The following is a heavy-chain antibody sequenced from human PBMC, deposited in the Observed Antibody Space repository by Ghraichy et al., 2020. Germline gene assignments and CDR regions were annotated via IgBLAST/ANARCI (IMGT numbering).Heavy chain of an antibody. V-gene: IGHV3-23*01. CDR3: AKDQYFLGTISYYYYYGMDV. Sequence: GGSLRLSCAASGFTFSSYAMSWVRQAPGKGLEWVSAISGSGGSTYYADSVKGRFTISRDNSKNTLYLQMNSLRAEDTAVYYCAKDQYFLGTISYYYYYGMDVWGQGTTVTVSS. J-gene: IGHJ6*02. CDR2: ISGSGGST. D-gene: IGHD3-3*01. CDR1: GFTFSSYA.